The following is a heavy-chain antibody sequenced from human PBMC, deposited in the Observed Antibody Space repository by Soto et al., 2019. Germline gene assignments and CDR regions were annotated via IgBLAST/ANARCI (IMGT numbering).Heavy chain of an antibody. V-gene: IGHV1-69*01. CDR1: GGTFSSYA. D-gene: IGHD3-10*01. CDR2: IIPIFGTA. Sequence: QVQLVQSGAEVKKPGSSVKVSCKASGGTFSSYAISWVRQAPGQGLEWMGGIIPIFGTANYAQKFQGRVKITAEESTSTAYMELSRLRSEDTAVYSCARYVYGSGPDAELNWFDPWGKGTLVTAPS. CDR3: ARYVYGSGPDAELNWFDP. J-gene: IGHJ5*02.